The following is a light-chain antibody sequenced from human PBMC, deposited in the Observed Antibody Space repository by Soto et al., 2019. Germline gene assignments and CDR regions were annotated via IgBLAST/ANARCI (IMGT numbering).Light chain of an antibody. CDR2: DAS. CDR3: QQRSNWSPLT. CDR1: QSISSY. V-gene: IGKV3-11*01. J-gene: IGKJ4*01. Sequence: EIVLTQSPATLSLSPGERATLSCRASQSISSYLAWYQHKPGRAPRLLIYDASNRAPGIPARFSGSGSGTDFTLTISSLEPEDFAVYYCQQRSNWSPLTFGGGTKVEIK.